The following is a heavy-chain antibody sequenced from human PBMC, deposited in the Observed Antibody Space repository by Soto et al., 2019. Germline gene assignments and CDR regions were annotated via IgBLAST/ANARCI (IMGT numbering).Heavy chain of an antibody. J-gene: IGHJ4*02. CDR3: ARDMGQEY. CDR2: ISAYNGNT. CDR1: GFTINSYG. V-gene: IGHV1-18*01. D-gene: IGHD3-10*01. Sequence: SWQASGFTINSYGNIWVRQAPGQGLEWMGWISAYNGNTNYAQKLQGRVTMTTDTSTSTAYMELRSLRSDDTAVYYCARDMGQEYWGQGTLVTVA.